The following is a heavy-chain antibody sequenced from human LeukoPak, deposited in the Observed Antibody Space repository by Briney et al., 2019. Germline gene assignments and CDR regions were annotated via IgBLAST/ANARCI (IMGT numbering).Heavy chain of an antibody. Sequence: GGSLRLSCAASGFTLSPYWIHWVRQAPGKGLMWVSIISGDGSNRRYADSVKGRFTISRDNAKNTLYLQMNSLRAEDTAVYYCAREEYSGYDDAFDIWGQGTMVTVSS. D-gene: IGHD5-12*01. J-gene: IGHJ3*02. CDR2: ISGDGSNR. CDR1: GFTLSPYW. V-gene: IGHV3-74*01. CDR3: AREEYSGYDDAFDI.